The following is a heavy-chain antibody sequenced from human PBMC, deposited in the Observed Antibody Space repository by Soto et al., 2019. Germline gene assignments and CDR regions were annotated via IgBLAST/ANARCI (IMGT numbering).Heavy chain of an antibody. Sequence: PSETLSLTCAVSGESCSGYYCSWTRQPPGKGLEWIGEIHPSGSTYYNPSLKTRVTMSLDTSKNQFSLKLSSVTAADTAVYYCAREKITGLFDYWGQGTLVTVSS. CDR1: GESCSGYY. J-gene: IGHJ4*02. CDR2: IHPSGST. CDR3: AREKITGLFDY. D-gene: IGHD2-8*02. V-gene: IGHV4-34*01.